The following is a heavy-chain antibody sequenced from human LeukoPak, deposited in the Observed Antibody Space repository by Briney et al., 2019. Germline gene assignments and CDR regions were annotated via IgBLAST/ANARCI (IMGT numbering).Heavy chain of an antibody. CDR3: ARGVGYSYGQGPCGMDV. Sequence: GESLKISCKGSGYSFTNYWIGWVRQMPGKGLEWMGIIYPDDSNTKYSPSFQGLVTISADKSISTAYLQWSSLKASDTAMYYCARGVGYSYGQGPCGMDVWGQGTTVTVSS. V-gene: IGHV5-51*01. J-gene: IGHJ6*02. CDR1: GYSFTNYW. CDR2: IYPDDSNT. D-gene: IGHD5-18*01.